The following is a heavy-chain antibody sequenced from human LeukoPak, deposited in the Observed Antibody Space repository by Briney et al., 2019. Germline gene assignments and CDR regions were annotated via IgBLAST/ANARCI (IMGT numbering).Heavy chain of an antibody. CDR1: GFTFTSSA. V-gene: IGHV1-58*02. CDR3: ASGRFLEWLSYTIFDY. D-gene: IGHD3-3*01. CDR2: IVVGSGNT. J-gene: IGHJ4*02. Sequence: SVKVSCKASGFTFTSSAMQWVRQARGQRLEWIGWIVVGSGNTNYAQKFQGRVTITTDESTSTAYVELSSLRSEDTAVYYCASGRFLEWLSYTIFDYWGQGTLVTVSS.